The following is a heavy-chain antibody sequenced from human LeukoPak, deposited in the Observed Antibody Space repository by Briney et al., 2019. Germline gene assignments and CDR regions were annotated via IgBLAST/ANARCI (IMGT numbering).Heavy chain of an antibody. CDR3: AKGRTRLTTTPFDY. CDR2: MSYDGSNE. CDR1: GFTFTSYG. J-gene: IGHJ4*02. D-gene: IGHD4-17*01. V-gene: IGHV3-30*18. Sequence: GRSLRLSCAVSGFTFTSYGMHWVRQAPGKGLEWVAFMSYDGSNEYYADSVEGRFTISRDNSENTLHLQMNSLRVEDTAVYYCAKGRTRLTTTPFDYWGQGTLVTASS.